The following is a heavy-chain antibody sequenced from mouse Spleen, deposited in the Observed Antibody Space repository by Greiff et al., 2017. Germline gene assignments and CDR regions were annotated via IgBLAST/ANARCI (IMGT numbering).Heavy chain of an antibody. J-gene: IGHJ2*01. CDR2: IDPETGGT. D-gene: IGHD1-1*01. CDR3: TRKRFGTTVVASFDY. Sequence: LQESGAELVRPGASVTLSCKASGYTFTDYEMHWVKQTPVHGLEWIGAIDPETGGTAYNQKFKGKAILTADKSSSTAYMELRSLTSEDSAVYYCTRKRFGTTVVASFDYWGQGTTLTVSS. CDR1: GYTFTDYE. V-gene: IGHV1-15*01.